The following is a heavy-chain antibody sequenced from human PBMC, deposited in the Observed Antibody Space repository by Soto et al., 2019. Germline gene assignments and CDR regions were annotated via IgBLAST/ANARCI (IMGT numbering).Heavy chain of an antibody. J-gene: IGHJ4*02. CDR1: GFTADDYA. CDR2: ISSNSDTI. Sequence: EVQLVESGGGLVQPGRSLRLSCVPSGFTADDYAMHWVRQAPGKGLEWVSGISSNSDTIDYADSVKGRFTISRDNAKNSLFLQMNSLRPEDTALYYCAKDMKWGGMTTIHYFDSWGQGTLVTVSS. D-gene: IGHD4-17*01. CDR3: AKDMKWGGMTTIHYFDS. V-gene: IGHV3-9*02.